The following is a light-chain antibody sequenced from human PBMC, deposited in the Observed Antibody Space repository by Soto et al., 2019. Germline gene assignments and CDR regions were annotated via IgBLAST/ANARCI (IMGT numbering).Light chain of an antibody. Sequence: LPQSQGNMSPSPGETATLSCRACQSVSNNYLAWYQQKPGQAPRLLIYGASSRATGIPDRFSGSGSGTDFTLTISRLQPEDFAAYYCHQNYNTPLTFGEGTKVDIK. CDR1: QSVSNNY. CDR3: HQNYNTPLT. CDR2: GAS. V-gene: IGKV3-20*01. J-gene: IGKJ4*02.